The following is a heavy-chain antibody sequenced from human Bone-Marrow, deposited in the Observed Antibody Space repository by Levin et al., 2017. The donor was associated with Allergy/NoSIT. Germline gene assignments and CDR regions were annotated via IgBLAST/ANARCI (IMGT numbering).Heavy chain of an antibody. V-gene: IGHV4-59*08. J-gene: IGHJ5*02. Sequence: SQTLSLTCTVSGGSISSYYWSWIRQPPGKGLEWIGYIYYSGSTNYNPSLKSRVTISVDTSKNQFSLKLSSVTAADTAVYYCARHDATYENWFDPWGQGTLVTVSS. CDR2: IYYSGST. CDR3: ARHDATYENWFDP. D-gene: IGHD5-24*01. CDR1: GGSISSYY.